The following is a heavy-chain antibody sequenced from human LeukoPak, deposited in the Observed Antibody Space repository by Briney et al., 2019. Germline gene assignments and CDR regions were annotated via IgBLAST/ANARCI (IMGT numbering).Heavy chain of an antibody. CDR2: IYTSGST. CDR3: ARDQRLGDFDY. Sequence: SETLSLTCTVSGDSIRGYYWNWIRQSAGKGLEWIGRIYTSGSTNYNPSLKSRVTMSIDPSKNQFSLRLSSVTAADTAVYYCARDQRLGDFDYWGQGTLVTVSS. V-gene: IGHV4-4*07. CDR1: GDSIRGYY. J-gene: IGHJ4*02. D-gene: IGHD3-16*01.